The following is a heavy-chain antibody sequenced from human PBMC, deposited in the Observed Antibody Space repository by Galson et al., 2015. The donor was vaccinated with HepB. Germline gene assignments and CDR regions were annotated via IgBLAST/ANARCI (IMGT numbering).Heavy chain of an antibody. CDR2: ISGRGGST. Sequence: SLRLSCAASGFIFSNYAMTWGRQAPGKGLEWVSTISGRGGSTYYADSVEGRFTISRDNSDNTLYLEMNSLRADDTAVYYCAKTNDDFWTGSFFYYGMDVWGQGTTVTVSS. CDR1: GFIFSNYA. CDR3: AKTNDDFWTGSFFYYGMDV. D-gene: IGHD3/OR15-3a*01. J-gene: IGHJ6*02. V-gene: IGHV3-23*01.